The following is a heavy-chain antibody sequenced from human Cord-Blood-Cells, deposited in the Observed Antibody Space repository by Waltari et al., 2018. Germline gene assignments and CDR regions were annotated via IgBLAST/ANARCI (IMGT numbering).Heavy chain of an antibody. D-gene: IGHD4-4*01. Sequence: EVQLVESGGVVVKHGGSLRLSFAASACTFADYTMHWVRQAPGKGLEWVSLISWDGGSTYYADSVKGRFTISRDNSKNSLYLQMNSLRTEDTALYYCAKENDYSNSLFDYWGQGTLVTVSS. CDR2: ISWDGGST. V-gene: IGHV3-43*01. CDR3: AKENDYSNSLFDY. J-gene: IGHJ4*02. CDR1: ACTFADYT.